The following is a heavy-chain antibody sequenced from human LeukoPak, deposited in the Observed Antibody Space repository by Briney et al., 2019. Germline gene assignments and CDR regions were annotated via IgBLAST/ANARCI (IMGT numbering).Heavy chain of an antibody. J-gene: IGHJ4*02. CDR1: GGSISSYY. Sequence: ASETLSLTCTVSGGSISSYYWSWIRQPPGKGLEWIGYIYYSGSTNYNPSLKSRVTISVDTSKNQFSLKLSSVTAADTAVYYCASNPTTYDSSGYFDYWGQGTLVTVSS. V-gene: IGHV4-59*08. CDR2: IYYSGST. CDR3: ASNPTTYDSSGYFDY. D-gene: IGHD3-22*01.